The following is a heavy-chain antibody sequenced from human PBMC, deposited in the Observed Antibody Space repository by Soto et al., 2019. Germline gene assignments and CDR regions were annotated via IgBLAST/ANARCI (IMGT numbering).Heavy chain of an antibody. D-gene: IGHD1-20*01. Sequence: QVQLVQSGAEVKKPGASVKVSCKASGYTFTSYGISWVRQAPGQGLERMGWISAYNGNTNYAQKLQGRVTMTTDTTKGPAFKEVGRLRTDEPAVDFRAGEGYKEQSFEFLGQVTPVNGSS. CDR2: ISAYNGNT. CDR1: GYTFTSYG. V-gene: IGHV1-18*01. CDR3: AGEGYKEQSFEF. J-gene: IGHJ4*01.